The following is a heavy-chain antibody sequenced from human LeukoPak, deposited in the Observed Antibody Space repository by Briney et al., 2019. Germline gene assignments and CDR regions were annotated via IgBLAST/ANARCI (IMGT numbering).Heavy chain of an antibody. D-gene: IGHD5-12*01. V-gene: IGHV1-2*02. CDR3: VKVDSAYAMDY. J-gene: IGHJ4*02. Sequence: ASVKVSCKASGYTFTGYYMHWVRQAPGQGLAWMGWINPNSGGTNYAQKFQGRVTMTRDTSISTAYMDLSRLRSDDTAVYYCVKVDSAYAMDYWGQGTLVTVSS. CDR2: INPNSGGT. CDR1: GYTFTGYY.